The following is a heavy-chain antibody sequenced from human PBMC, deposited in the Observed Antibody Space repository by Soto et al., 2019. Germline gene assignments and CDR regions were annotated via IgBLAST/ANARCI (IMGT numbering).Heavy chain of an antibody. J-gene: IGHJ4*02. CDR1: GFTVSWNH. V-gene: IGHV3-7*01. Sequence: GGSLRLSCVASGFTVSWNHVSWVRQAPGKGLEWVANVKQDGSEKYYVDSVKGRFTVSRDNAENSLYLQMNSLRAEDTAVYYCARVPRSPITIFGVVNSXFDYWGQRTLVTVSS. CDR3: ARVPRSPITIFGVVNSXFDY. D-gene: IGHD3-3*01. CDR2: VKQDGSEK.